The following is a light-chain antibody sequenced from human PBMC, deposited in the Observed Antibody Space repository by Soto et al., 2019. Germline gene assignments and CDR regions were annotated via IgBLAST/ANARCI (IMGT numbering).Light chain of an antibody. Sequence: EIVMTQSPATLSVSPGERAILSCRASKSVSNNLAWYQQKPGQAPRLLIYGASTRATGIPVRFSGSGSGTEFTLSISSQQSEDFAIYFCQQYNNWPPLTFGGGTKVEIK. V-gene: IGKV3-15*01. CDR3: QQYNNWPPLT. CDR2: GAS. CDR1: KSVSNN. J-gene: IGKJ4*01.